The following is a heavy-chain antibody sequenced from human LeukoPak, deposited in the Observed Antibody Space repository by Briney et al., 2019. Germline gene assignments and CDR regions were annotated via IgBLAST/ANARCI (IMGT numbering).Heavy chain of an antibody. CDR3: ARRKYDILTGPYYFDY. CDR1: GGSFSGYY. V-gene: IGHV4-34*01. CDR2: INHSGST. Sequence: PSETLSLTCAVYGGSFSGYYWSWIRQPPGKGLEWIGEINHSGSTYYNPSLKSRVTISVDTSKNQFSLKLSSVTAADTAVYYCARRKYDILTGPYYFDYWGQGTLVTVSS. J-gene: IGHJ4*02. D-gene: IGHD3-9*01.